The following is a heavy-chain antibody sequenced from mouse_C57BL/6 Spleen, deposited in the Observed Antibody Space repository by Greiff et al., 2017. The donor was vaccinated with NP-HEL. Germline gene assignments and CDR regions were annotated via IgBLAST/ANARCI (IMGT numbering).Heavy chain of an antibody. V-gene: IGHV1-64*01. CDR2: IHPNSGST. Sequence: QVQLKQPGAELVKPGASVKLSCKASGYTFTSYWMHWVKQRPGQGLEWIGMIHPNSGSTNYNEKFKSKATLTVDKSSSTAYMQLSSLTSEDSAVYYCARIENYGSSPYYAMDYWGQGTSVTVSS. J-gene: IGHJ4*01. D-gene: IGHD1-1*01. CDR1: GYTFTSYW. CDR3: ARIENYGSSPYYAMDY.